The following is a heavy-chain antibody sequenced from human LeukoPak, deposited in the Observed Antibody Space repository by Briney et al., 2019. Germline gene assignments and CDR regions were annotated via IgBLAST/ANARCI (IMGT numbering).Heavy chain of an antibody. D-gene: IGHD6-19*01. CDR1: GGSFSGYY. CDR2: INHSGST. J-gene: IGHJ4*02. CDR3: ARLIKYGSGWYPLQG. V-gene: IGHV4-34*01. Sequence: TSETLSLTCAVYGGSFSGYYWSWIRQPPGKGLEWIGEINHSGSTNYNPSLKSRVTISVDTSKNQFSLKLSSVTAADTAVYYCARLIKYGSGWYPLQGWGQGTLVTVSS.